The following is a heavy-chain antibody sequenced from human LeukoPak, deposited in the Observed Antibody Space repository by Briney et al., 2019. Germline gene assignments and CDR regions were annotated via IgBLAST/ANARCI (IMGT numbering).Heavy chain of an antibody. D-gene: IGHD3-10*01. CDR2: MSYDGSSK. CDR3: ARSNYYGSANYYNEFDC. Sequence: PGRSLRLSCAASGFTFSTYAMHWVRQAPGKGLEWVAVMSYDGSSKYYADSVKGRFAISRDNSKNTLDLQMNSLRADDTGVYYCARSNYYGSANYYNEFDCWGQGALVTVSS. V-gene: IGHV3-30*09. CDR1: GFTFSTYA. J-gene: IGHJ4*02.